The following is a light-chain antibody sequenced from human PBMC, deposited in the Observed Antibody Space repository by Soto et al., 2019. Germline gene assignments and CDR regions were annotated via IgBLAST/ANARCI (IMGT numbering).Light chain of an antibody. CDR3: KSYAGSNTDD. CDR2: EVV. CDR1: KNDIGVYDF. J-gene: IGLJ1*01. Sequence: QSALTQPPSASGSPGQSVTISCTGTKNDIGVYDFVSWYQDHPGKAPRLVIYEVVQRPSGVPDRFSGSKSGNTASLTVSGLQAAEEADYWFKSYAGSNTDDCGSGTKLPVL. V-gene: IGLV2-8*01.